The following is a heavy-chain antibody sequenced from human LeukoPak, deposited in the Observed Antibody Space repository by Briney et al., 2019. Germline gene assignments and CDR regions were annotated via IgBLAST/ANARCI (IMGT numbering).Heavy chain of an antibody. CDR3: ARDNYGTLDY. D-gene: IGHD4-17*01. Sequence: ASVKVSCKASGYTFTDYYIHWVRQAPGQGLEWMGWTSPKSGDTKCTQKFQGRVTMTRDTSISTAYMELHRPTFDDTAVYYCARDNYGTLDYWGQGTLVTVSS. J-gene: IGHJ4*02. V-gene: IGHV1-2*02. CDR1: GYTFTDYY. CDR2: TSPKSGDT.